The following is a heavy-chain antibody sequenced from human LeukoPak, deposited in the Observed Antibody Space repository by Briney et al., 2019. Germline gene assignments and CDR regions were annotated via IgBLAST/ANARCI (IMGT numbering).Heavy chain of an antibody. D-gene: IGHD6-13*01. V-gene: IGHV3-9*01. CDR3: VKRSGGRSASTGTDYYYGMDV. Sequence: SLRLFWAGLGFTFGGFCIHWGRQTPGRGLEWVFGVYWNCRSIGYADSVKGRFTISRDNAKNSLYLQMNSLRPEDTALYYCVKRSGGRSASTGTDYYYGMDVWGQGTSVTASS. CDR1: GFTFGGFC. CDR2: VYWNCRSI. J-gene: IGHJ6*02.